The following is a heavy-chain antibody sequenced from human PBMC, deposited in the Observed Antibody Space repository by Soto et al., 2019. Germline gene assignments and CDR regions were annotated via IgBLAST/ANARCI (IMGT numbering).Heavy chain of an antibody. Sequence: QVQLQESGPGLVKPSQTLSLTCTVSGGSISSGGYYWSWIRQHPGKGLEWIGYIYYSGSTYYNPSLKRRVTISVDTSNIQFSLKLSSVTAADTAVYYCARESGIVLWFGEGVDGMDGWGEGSTVTVSS. J-gene: IGHJ6*04. CDR1: GGSISSGGYY. D-gene: IGHD3-10*01. V-gene: IGHV4-31*03. CDR2: IYYSGST. CDR3: ARESGIVLWFGEGVDGMDG.